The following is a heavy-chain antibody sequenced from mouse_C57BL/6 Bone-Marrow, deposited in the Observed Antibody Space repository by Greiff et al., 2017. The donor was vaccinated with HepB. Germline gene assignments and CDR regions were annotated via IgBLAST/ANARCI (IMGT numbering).Heavy chain of an antibody. V-gene: IGHV5-16*01. J-gene: IGHJ1*03. D-gene: IGHD2-4*01. CDR1: GFTFSDYY. CDR2: INYDGSST. CDR3: AREVYYDYSYWYFDV. Sequence: EVHLVESEGGLVQPGSSMKLSCTASGFTFSDYYMAWVRQVPEKGLEWVANINYDGSSTYYLDSLKSRFIISRDNAKNILYLQMSSQKSEDTATYYCAREVYYDYSYWYFDVWGTGTTVTVSS.